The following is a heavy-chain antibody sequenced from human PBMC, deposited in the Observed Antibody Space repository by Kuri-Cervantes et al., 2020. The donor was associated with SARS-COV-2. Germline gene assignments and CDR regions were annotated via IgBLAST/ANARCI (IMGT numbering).Heavy chain of an antibody. CDR1: GFTFSSYS. CDR2: ISSSSSYI. D-gene: IGHD6-19*01. V-gene: IGHV3-21*01. CDR3: ARDRISSGWYVGYYFGY. J-gene: IGHJ4*02. Sequence: LSLTCAASGFTFSSYSMNWVRQAPGKGLEWVSSISSSSSYIYYADSVKGRFTISRDNAKNSLYLQMNSLRAEDTAVYYCARDRISSGWYVGYYFGYWGQGTLVTVSS.